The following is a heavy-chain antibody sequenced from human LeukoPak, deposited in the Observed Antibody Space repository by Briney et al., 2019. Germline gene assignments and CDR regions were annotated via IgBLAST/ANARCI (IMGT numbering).Heavy chain of an antibody. D-gene: IGHD7-27*01. CDR1: GYSFTDYW. Sequence: PGESLKISCKGSGYSFTDYWIVWVRQMPGKGLEWMGIIYPADSDTRYSPSFQGQVTISADKSIFTAYLQWSSLKASDTAMYYCARGSPSATCFDFWGQGTLVTVSS. V-gene: IGHV5-51*01. CDR2: IYPADSDT. J-gene: IGHJ4*02. CDR3: ARGSPSATCFDF.